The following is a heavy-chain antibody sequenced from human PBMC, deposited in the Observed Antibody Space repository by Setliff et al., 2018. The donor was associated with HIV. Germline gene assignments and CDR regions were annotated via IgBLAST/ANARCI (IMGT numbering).Heavy chain of an antibody. J-gene: IGHJ1*01. D-gene: IGHD3-22*01. Sequence: ASVKVSCKVSGYTLSELSVHWVRQAPRKGLEWMGGFDPEDGERIYAQKFQDRVTMTEDTSSDTAYMEMSGLTSEDTAVYFCSTGWGLYDNRHTAAGYLQHWGQGTLVTVSS. V-gene: IGHV1-24*01. CDR2: FDPEDGER. CDR3: STGWGLYDNRHTAAGYLQH. CDR1: GYTLSELS.